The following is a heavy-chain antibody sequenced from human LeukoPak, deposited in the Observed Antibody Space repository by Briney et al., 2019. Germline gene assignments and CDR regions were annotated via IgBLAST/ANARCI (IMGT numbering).Heavy chain of an antibody. D-gene: IGHD3-22*01. CDR1: GFTFSIYS. CDR2: ISSSSSYI. J-gene: IGHJ4*02. Sequence: GGSLRLSSAASGFTFSIYSMNWVRQAPGKGLEWVSSISSSSSYIYYADSVKGRFTISRDNAKNSLYLQMNSLRGEDTAVYYCARVLGNYFDSSGPSLYWGQGTLVTVSS. CDR3: ARVLGNYFDSSGPSLY. V-gene: IGHV3-21*01.